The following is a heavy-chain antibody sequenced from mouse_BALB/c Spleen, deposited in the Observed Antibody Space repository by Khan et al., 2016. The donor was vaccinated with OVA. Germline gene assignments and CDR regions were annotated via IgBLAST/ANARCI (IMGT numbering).Heavy chain of an antibody. D-gene: IGHD1-1*01. Sequence: DLVKPGASVKLSCRASGYTFTSYWINWIKQRPGQGLEWIGRIAPGSGSTSYNEMFNGKAILTVDTSSSTAYIQFSSLSSEDSAVCFCARSNYYGSGLYAMDYWGQGTSVTVSS. CDR1: GYTFTSYW. CDR2: IAPGSGST. CDR3: ARSNYYGSGLYAMDY. J-gene: IGHJ4*01. V-gene: IGHV1S41*01.